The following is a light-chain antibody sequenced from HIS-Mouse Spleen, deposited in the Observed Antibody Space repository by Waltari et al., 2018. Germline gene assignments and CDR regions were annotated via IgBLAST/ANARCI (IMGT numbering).Light chain of an antibody. CDR2: KAS. Sequence: DIQMTQSPSTLSASVGDRVTITCRASQSIRIWLAWYQQKPGKAPKLLIYKASSLESGVPSRFSGSGSGTEFTLTISSLQPDDFATYYCQQYNSYSLTFGGGTKVEIK. CDR3: QQYNSYSLT. V-gene: IGKV1-5*03. J-gene: IGKJ4*01. CDR1: QSIRIW.